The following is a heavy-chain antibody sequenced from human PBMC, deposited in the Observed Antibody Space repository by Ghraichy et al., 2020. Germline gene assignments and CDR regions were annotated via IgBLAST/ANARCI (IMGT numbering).Heavy chain of an antibody. Sequence: GGSLRLSCAASGFKISTYAMSWVRQAPGKGLEWVSTTSYNGASTYYADSVRGRFTISRDNSRNTLYLQMNSLRAEDTAVYFCARSPAYQLLSQNYNWFDSWGQGTLVTVSS. CDR1: GFKISTYA. J-gene: IGHJ5*01. CDR2: TSYNGAST. D-gene: IGHD3-10*01. CDR3: ARSPAYQLLSQNYNWFDS. V-gene: IGHV3-23*01.